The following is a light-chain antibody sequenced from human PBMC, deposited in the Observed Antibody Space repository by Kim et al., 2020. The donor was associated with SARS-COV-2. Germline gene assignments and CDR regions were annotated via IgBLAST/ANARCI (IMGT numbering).Light chain of an antibody. CDR3: QQYDNLPIT. V-gene: IGKV1-33*01. CDR1: QDIANS. CDR2: YAS. Sequence: DIRMTQSPAALSASVGHRVTITCQASQDIANSLNWYQQKAGTDPKLLIRYASNLQKGVPSRFSGGTSGTDFFLTSKNLQPEDSAIYFCQQYDNLPITFGQGTRLEIK. J-gene: IGKJ5*01.